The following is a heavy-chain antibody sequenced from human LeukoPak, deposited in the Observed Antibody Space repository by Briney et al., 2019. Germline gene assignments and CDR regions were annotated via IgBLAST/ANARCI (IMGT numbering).Heavy chain of an antibody. J-gene: IGHJ5*02. CDR2: IHSGGTT. D-gene: IGHD3-3*01. V-gene: IGHV4-4*07. CDR1: GDSISDDY. Sequence: TPSETLSLTCTVSGDSISDDYYTWMRQPAGKGLEWIGRIHSGGTTNYNPSLMSRVTLSIDKSKKHISLRLTSVTAADTALYYCARYITIFGVGPGWFDPWGQGTLVIVSS. CDR3: ARYITIFGVGPGWFDP.